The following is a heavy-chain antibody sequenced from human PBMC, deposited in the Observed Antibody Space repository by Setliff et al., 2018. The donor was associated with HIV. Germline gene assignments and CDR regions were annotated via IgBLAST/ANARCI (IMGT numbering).Heavy chain of an antibody. D-gene: IGHD6-6*01. CDR1: GGSISSDTHY. Sequence: KTSETLSLTCTASGGSISSDTHYWDWIRQPPGKGLEWLGSIFYTGSPYYNPSLKSRVAISVDTSKNQFSLQLSSVTAADTAVYYCARHDTEYSSYPIDYWGQGNLVTVS. V-gene: IGHV4-39*01. CDR3: ARHDTEYSSYPIDY. CDR2: IFYTGSP. J-gene: IGHJ4*02.